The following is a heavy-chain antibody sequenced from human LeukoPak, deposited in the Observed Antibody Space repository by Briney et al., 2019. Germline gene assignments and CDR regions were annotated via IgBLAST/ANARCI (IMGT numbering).Heavy chain of an antibody. CDR3: VGSEALFSPREF. V-gene: IGHV3-23*01. D-gene: IGHD3-9*01. CDR1: GFIFSGHV. CDR2: ISGSGDTT. Sequence: AGVSLRLSCAGSGFIFSGHVMSWVRQAPGKGLEWVSAISGSGDTTYYAVSVKGRVTISRDNSKNTVYLEIDSLRVEDTAKYYWVGSEALFSPREFWGQGTLVTVSS. J-gene: IGHJ4*02.